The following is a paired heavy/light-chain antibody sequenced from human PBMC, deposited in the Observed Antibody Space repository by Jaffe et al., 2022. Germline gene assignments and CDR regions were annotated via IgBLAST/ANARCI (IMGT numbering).Light chain of an antibody. V-gene: IGKV1-12*02. Sequence: DIQMTQSPSSVSASVGDRVTITCRASQAISSWLAWYQQKPGKAPKLLIYAASSLQSGVPSRFSGSGSGTDFTLTISSLQPEDFATYYCQQANSFPWTFGQGTKVEIK. CDR2: AAS. CDR3: QQANSFPWT. CDR1: QAISSW. J-gene: IGKJ1*01.
Heavy chain of an antibody. CDR3: AKDRHPNWTLLNWYFDL. Sequence: EVQLLESGGGLVQPGGSLRLSCAASGFTFSSYAMNWVRQAPGKGLEWVSAISGSGGTTYYADSVKGRFTISRDNSQNTLYLQMKSLRAEDTAVYYCAKDRHPNWTLLNWYFDLWGRGTLVTVSS. D-gene: IGHD1-1*01. CDR1: GFTFSSYA. CDR2: ISGSGGTT. V-gene: IGHV3-23*01. J-gene: IGHJ2*01.